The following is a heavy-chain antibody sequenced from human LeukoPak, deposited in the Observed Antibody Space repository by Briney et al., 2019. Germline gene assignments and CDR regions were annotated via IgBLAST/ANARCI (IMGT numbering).Heavy chain of an antibody. D-gene: IGHD6-19*01. V-gene: IGHV3-23*01. Sequence: PGGSLRLSCGASGFTFSSYAMSWVRQAPGKGLEWVSASSGGGGSTYYADAVKGRFTISRDNSKNTLYLQMNSLRAEDTAVYYCAKDLRGAGAGTWNYWGQGTLVTVSS. CDR2: SSGGGGST. CDR1: GFTFSSYA. J-gene: IGHJ4*02. CDR3: AKDLRGAGAGTWNY.